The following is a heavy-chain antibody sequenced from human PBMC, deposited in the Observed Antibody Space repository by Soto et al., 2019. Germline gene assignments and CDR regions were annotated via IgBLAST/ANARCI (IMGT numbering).Heavy chain of an antibody. CDR2: IYSGGST. CDR1: GFTRTYNY. V-gene: IGHV3-53*02. Sequence: EVQLVETGGGLIQPGGSLRLSCAASGFTRTYNYMNWVRQAPGKGLEWVSLIYSGGSTYYADSVNGRFTISRDNSKNTLYLQINSLRVEDTAVYYCARDAGMDVNNYGPQLDYWGQGTLVPVSS. CDR3: ARDAGMDVNNYGPQLDY. J-gene: IGHJ4*02. D-gene: IGHD3-16*01.